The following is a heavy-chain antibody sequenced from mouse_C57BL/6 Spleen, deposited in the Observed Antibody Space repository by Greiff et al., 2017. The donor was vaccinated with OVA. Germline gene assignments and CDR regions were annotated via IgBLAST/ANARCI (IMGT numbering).Heavy chain of an antibody. V-gene: IGHV1-50*01. CDR1: GYTFTSYW. CDR2: IDPSDSYT. CDR3: AREGRGDY. Sequence: QVQLQQPGAELVKPGASVKLSCKASGYTFTSYWMQWVKQRPGQGLEWIGEIDPSDSYTNYNQKFKGKATLTVDTSSSTAYMQLSSLTSEDSAVYYCAREGRGDYWGQGTTLTVSS. J-gene: IGHJ2*01.